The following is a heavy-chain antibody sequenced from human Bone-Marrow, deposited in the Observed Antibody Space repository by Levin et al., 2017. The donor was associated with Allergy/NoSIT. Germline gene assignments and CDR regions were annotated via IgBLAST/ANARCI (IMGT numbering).Heavy chain of an antibody. CDR1: GFTFSSYA. V-gene: IGHV3-23*01. CDR3: AKVLTRDVDTKLDY. D-gene: IGHD5-18*01. CDR2: ITGSGAGT. Sequence: SCAASGFTFSSYAMSWVRQAPGKGLEWVSGITGSGAGTYYEDSVKGRFTISRDNSKNTLYLQMNSLRAEDTAVYYCAKVLTRDVDTKLDYWGQGTLVTVSS. J-gene: IGHJ4*02.